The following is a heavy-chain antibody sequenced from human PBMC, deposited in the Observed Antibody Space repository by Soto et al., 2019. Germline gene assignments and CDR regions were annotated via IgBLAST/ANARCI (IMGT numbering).Heavy chain of an antibody. V-gene: IGHV4-39*01. J-gene: IGHJ4*02. Sequence: QLQLQESGPGLLKPSETLSLTCTVSGGSISSSSYYWGWIRQPPGKGLAWIGSLYYSGSTYYNPSLKSRVTIAVDRSQSQFSRMLGTVTAADTAVSYCARRRGDEGDRGSDYWGQGTLVTVCS. CDR3: ARRRGDEGDRGSDY. CDR1: GGSISSSSYY. D-gene: IGHD2-21*02. CDR2: LYYSGST.